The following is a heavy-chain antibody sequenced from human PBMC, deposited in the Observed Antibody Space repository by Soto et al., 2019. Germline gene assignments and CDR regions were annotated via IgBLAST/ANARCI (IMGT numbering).Heavy chain of an antibody. CDR1: GGTFSRYT. D-gene: IGHD2-8*02. Sequence: ASVKVSCKASGGTFSRYTISWVRQAPGQGLEWMGRIIPILGIANYAQKFQGRVTITADKSTSTAYMELSSLRSEDTAVYYCARVLDYTWFDPWGQGTLVTVSS. J-gene: IGHJ5*02. V-gene: IGHV1-69*02. CDR3: ARVLDYTWFDP. CDR2: IIPILGIA.